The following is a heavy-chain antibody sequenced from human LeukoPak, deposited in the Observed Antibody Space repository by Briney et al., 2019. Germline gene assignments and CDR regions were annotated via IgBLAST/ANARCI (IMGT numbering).Heavy chain of an antibody. J-gene: IGHJ6*03. CDR2: TCASGST. D-gene: IGHD2-2*01. CDR1: GGSISSGPYC. CDR3: ARGREDFILVPGTKRKSYYMDV. V-gene: IGHV4-61*02. Sequence: SETLSLTCSVSGGSISSGPYCWSWIRQPAGKGLEWIGRTCASGSTNYNPSLKSRVTISVDTSKNQFSLKLRSVTAADTAVYYCARGREDFILVPGTKRKSYYMDVWGKGTTVTVSS.